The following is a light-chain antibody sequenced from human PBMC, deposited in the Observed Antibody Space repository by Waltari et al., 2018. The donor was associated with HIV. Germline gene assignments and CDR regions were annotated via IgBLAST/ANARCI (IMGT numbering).Light chain of an antibody. CDR1: QTISSR. CDR2: KAS. V-gene: IGKV1-5*03. J-gene: IGKJ2*01. Sequence: DIQMTQSPSTLSASVGTRVTITCRASQTISSRLAWYQQKPGKAPRLLMSKASTLESGVPSTFSGSGSGTQFTLTISSLQPDDFATYYCQQYYSDPYTFGQGTKLEIK. CDR3: QQYYSDPYT.